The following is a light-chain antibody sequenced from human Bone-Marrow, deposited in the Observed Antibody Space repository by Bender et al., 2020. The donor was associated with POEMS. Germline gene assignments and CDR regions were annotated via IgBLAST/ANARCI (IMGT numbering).Light chain of an antibody. CDR3: QTWGTGHVV. CDR2: FNSEGSH. Sequence: QPVVNQSPSASASLGASVKLTCTLSSGHGTYAIAWHQQQPGKAPRYVMKFNSEGSHDKGDGIPARFSGSSSGAERYLTISSLQSEDEADYYCQTWGTGHVVFGGGTKLTVL. V-gene: IGLV4-69*01. J-gene: IGLJ2*01. CDR1: SGHGTYA.